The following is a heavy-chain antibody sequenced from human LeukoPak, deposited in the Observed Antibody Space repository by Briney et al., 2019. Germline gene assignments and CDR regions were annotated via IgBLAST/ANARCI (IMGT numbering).Heavy chain of an antibody. V-gene: IGHV3-21*01. CDR1: GFTFSTYS. Sequence: PGGSLRLSCAASGFTFSTYSMNWVRQAPGKGLEWVSFISTSSSYIYYADSAKGRFTISRDNAKNSLYLQMNSLRAEDTAVYYCARGIMTPYYMDVWGGGTTVTVSS. J-gene: IGHJ6*03. CDR3: ARGIMTPYYMDV. CDR2: ISTSSSYI. D-gene: IGHD3-16*01.